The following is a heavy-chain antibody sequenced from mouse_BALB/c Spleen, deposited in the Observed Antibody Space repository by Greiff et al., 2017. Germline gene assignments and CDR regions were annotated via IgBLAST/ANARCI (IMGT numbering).Heavy chain of an antibody. D-gene: IGHD1-1*02. CDR2: ISSGGSYT. CDR3: TRERGEVVQAWFAY. V-gene: IGHV5-6-4*01. J-gene: IGHJ3*01. Sequence: DVMLVESGGGLVKPGGSLKLSCAASGFTFSSYTMSWVRQTPEKRLEWVATISSGGSYTYYPDSVKGRFTISRDNAKNTLYLQMSSLKSEDTAMYYCTRERGEVVQAWFAYWGQGTLVTVSA. CDR1: GFTFSSYT.